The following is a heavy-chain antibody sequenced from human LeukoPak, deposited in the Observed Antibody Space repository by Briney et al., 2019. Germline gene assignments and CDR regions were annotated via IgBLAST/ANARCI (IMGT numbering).Heavy chain of an antibody. CDR1: GFTFSSYA. J-gene: IGHJ4*02. Sequence: GGSLRLSCAASGFTFSSYAMSWVRQAPGKGLEWVSSISSSSSYIYYADSVKGRFTISRDNAKNSLYLQMNSLRAEDTAVYYCARDGSSSPFFDYWGQGTLVTVSS. CDR2: ISSSSSYI. D-gene: IGHD2-2*01. CDR3: ARDGSSSPFFDY. V-gene: IGHV3-21*01.